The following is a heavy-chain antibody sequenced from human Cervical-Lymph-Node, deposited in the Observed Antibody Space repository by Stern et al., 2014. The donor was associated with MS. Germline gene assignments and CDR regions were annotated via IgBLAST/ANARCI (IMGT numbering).Heavy chain of an antibody. CDR2: IDPKSDGGAP. Sequence: EVQLEESGGDLAKPGGSLRLTCAASGFSFNTAWMRWVRQAPGKGLEWVGRIDPKSDGGAPAYAVTVASRFNDSRDDSRDTLFLEMSSLKIEDTAIYYCTTPLMIMLGGVLRRMDAWGQGTTVTVS. CDR3: TTPLMIMLGGVLRRMDA. CDR1: GFSFNTAW. J-gene: IGHJ6*02. D-gene: IGHD3-16*01. V-gene: IGHV3-15*04.